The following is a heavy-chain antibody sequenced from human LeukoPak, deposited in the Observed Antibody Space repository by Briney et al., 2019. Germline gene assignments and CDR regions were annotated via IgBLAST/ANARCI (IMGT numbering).Heavy chain of an antibody. J-gene: IGHJ4*02. D-gene: IGHD2-2*01. V-gene: IGHV4-39*07. Sequence: SETLSLTCTVSGGSISSSSYYWGWIRQPPGKGLEWIGRIYTSGSTNYNPSLKSRVTISVDTSKNQFSLKLSSVTAADTAVYYCSRWYRYCSSTSCYASDYWGQGTLVTVSS. CDR3: SRWYRYCSSTSCYASDY. CDR1: GGSISSSSYY. CDR2: IYTSGST.